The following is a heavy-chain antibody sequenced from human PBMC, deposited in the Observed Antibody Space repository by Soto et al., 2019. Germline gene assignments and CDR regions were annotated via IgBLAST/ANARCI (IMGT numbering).Heavy chain of an antibody. Sequence: EVQLLESGGGLVQPGGSLRLSCAASGFTFSSYALSWVRLAPGKGLEWVSAISGSGAGTYYADSVKGRFTISRDNSKSTLYLKMNSLRAEDTAVYYCANSIAAAGIAMDYWGQGTLVTVSS. CDR1: GFTFSSYA. V-gene: IGHV3-23*01. D-gene: IGHD6-13*01. CDR2: ISGSGAGT. J-gene: IGHJ4*02. CDR3: ANSIAAAGIAMDY.